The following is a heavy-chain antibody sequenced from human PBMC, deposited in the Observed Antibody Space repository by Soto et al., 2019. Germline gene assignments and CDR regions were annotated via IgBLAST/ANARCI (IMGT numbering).Heavy chain of an antibody. CDR1: GFSFNYA. V-gene: IGHV3-23*01. D-gene: IGHD2-8*02. Sequence: DVQLLESGGGLVQPGGSLRLSCVVSGFSFNYAIIWVRQAPGKGQEWVSGITGGGNTEYAASVKGRFTISRDNYKNTVYLQMNRLRAEDTAMYYCAKDAGYNDGWWLVSDWGQGTLVTVS. CDR2: ITGGGNT. J-gene: IGHJ4*02. CDR3: AKDAGYNDGWWLVSD.